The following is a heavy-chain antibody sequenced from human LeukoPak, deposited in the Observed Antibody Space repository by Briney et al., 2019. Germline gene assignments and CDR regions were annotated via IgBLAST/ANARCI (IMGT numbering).Heavy chain of an antibody. V-gene: IGHV4-30-4*01. CDR3: AHGNILTGLGIDY. J-gene: IGHJ4*02. D-gene: IGHD3-9*01. CDR1: GGSISGGDYY. Sequence: SETLSLTCTVSGGSISGGDYYWSWIRQPQGKGLEWIGYIYYSGSTYYIPSLKSRVTISVDTSKNQFSLKLSSVTAADTAVYYCAHGNILTGLGIDYWGQGTLVTVSS. CDR2: IYYSGST.